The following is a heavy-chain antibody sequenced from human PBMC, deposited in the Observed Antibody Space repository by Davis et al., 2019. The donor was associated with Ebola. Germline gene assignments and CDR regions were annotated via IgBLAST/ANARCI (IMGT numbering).Heavy chain of an antibody. V-gene: IGHV4-59*01. D-gene: IGHD2/OR15-2a*01. CDR1: GGSISSYY. CDR2: IYYSGST. J-gene: IGHJ6*02. Sequence: SETLSLTCTVSGGSISSYYWSWIRQPPGKGLEWIGYIYYSGSTNYNPSLKSRVTISVDRSKNQFSLKLSSVTAADTAVYYCARGKSNQYYYYGMDVWGQGTTVTVSS. CDR3: ARGKSNQYYYYGMDV.